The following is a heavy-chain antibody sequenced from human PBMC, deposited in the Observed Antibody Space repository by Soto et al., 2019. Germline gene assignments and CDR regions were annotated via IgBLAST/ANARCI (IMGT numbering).Heavy chain of an antibody. Sequence: SETLSLTCTVSGGSISSSSYYWGWIRQPPGKGLECIGSIYYSGSTYYNPSLKSRVTISVDTSKNQFSLKLSSLTAADTAVYYCARRGSGSYSDYWGQGTLVTVSS. V-gene: IGHV4-39*01. J-gene: IGHJ4*02. CDR1: GGSISSSSYY. D-gene: IGHD3-10*01. CDR2: IYYSGST. CDR3: ARRGSGSYSDY.